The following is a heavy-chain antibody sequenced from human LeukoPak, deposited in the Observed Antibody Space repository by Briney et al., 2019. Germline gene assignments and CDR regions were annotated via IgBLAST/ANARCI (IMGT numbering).Heavy chain of an antibody. CDR3: ARTYYDLYRIDY. J-gene: IGHJ4*02. D-gene: IGHD3-16*01. CDR2: IKRDGSEK. V-gene: IGHV3-7*01. CDR1: GFTFSSYW. Sequence: GGSLRLSCAASGFTFSSYWMTWVRQAPGKGLEWVANIKRDGSEKRYVDSVKGRFTISRDNTKNSLYLQMNSLRVEDTAVYYCARTYYDLYRIDYWGQGTLVTVSS.